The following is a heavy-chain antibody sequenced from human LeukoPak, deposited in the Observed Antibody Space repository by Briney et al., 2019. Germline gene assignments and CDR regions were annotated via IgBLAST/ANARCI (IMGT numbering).Heavy chain of an antibody. CDR2: IIPILGIA. CDR3: ARPWDSGGYFGSRLDY. J-gene: IGHJ4*02. Sequence: GASVKVSCKASGGTFSNYAINWVRQAPGQGLEWMGGIIPILGIANYAQKFQGRVTITADESTTTAYMELSSLRSEDTAVYYCARPWDSGGYFGSRLDYWGQGTLVTVSS. CDR1: GGTFSNYA. V-gene: IGHV1-69*10. D-gene: IGHD3-22*01.